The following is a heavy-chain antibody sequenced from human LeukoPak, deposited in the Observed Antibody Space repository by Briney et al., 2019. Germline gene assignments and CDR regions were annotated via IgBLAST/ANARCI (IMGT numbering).Heavy chain of an antibody. CDR1: GFTFSSSA. Sequence: PGGSLRLSCAASGFTFSSSAMTWVRQAPGKGLEWVSAISGSGGSTYYADSVKGRFTISRDNSKNTLYLQMNSLRAEDTAVYYCAKDGSRSRYSGYDCWGQGTLVTVSS. CDR2: ISGSGGST. J-gene: IGHJ4*02. D-gene: IGHD5-12*01. CDR3: AKDGSRSRYSGYDC. V-gene: IGHV3-23*01.